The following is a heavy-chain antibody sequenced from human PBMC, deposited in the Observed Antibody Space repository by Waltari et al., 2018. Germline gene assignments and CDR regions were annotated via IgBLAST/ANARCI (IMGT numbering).Heavy chain of an antibody. CDR3: AREPPYADYAFDS. CDR1: GFTFSSYS. V-gene: IGHV3-48*04. D-gene: IGHD4-17*01. Sequence: EVQLVESGGGLVQPGGSLRLSCAASGFTFSSYSMNWVRQAPGKGWEWVSYINSGSSSIFYAGSVKGRFTISRDNAKNSLYLQMNSLRAEDTAVYYCAREPPYADYAFDSWGQGSLVTVSS. J-gene: IGHJ4*02. CDR2: INSGSSSI.